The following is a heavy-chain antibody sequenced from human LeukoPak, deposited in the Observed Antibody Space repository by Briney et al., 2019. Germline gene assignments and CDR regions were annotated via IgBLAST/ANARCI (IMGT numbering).Heavy chain of an antibody. V-gene: IGHV1-18*01. CDR1: GYTFTSYG. Sequence: ASVKVSCKASGYTFTSYGISWVRQAPGQGLEWMGWISPYNGNTHYAQNIQDRITMTTETSTSTAYLEVRSLRFDDTAVYYCARGVALGYFDWLGSWGQGTLVTVSS. CDR2: ISPYNGNT. CDR3: ARGVALGYFDWLGS. J-gene: IGHJ4*02. D-gene: IGHD3-9*01.